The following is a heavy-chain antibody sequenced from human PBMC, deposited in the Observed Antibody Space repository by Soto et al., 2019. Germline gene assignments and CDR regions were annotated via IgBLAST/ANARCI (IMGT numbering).Heavy chain of an antibody. CDR3: ARRPARNGWFDP. CDR2: ISAYNGNT. D-gene: IGHD1-1*01. V-gene: IGHV1-18*01. J-gene: IGHJ5*02. CDR1: GYTFTSYG. Sequence: ASVKVSCKASGYTFTSYGISWVRQAPGQGLEWMGWISAYNGNTNHAQKLQGRVTMTTDTSTSTAYMELRSLRSDDTAVYYCARRPARNGWFDPWGQGTLVTVSS.